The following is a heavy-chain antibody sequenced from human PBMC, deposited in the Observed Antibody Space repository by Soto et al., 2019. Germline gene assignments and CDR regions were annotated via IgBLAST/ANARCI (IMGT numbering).Heavy chain of an antibody. Sequence: EVQLLESGGGLVQPGGSLRLSCAASGFTFSSYAMSWVRQAPGKGLEWVSAISGSGGSTYYADSVKGRFTISRDNSKNTLYLQMNSLRAEDTAVYYCASGRSYEGSSYNFWSGYLGAFDIWGQGTMVTVSS. J-gene: IGHJ3*02. V-gene: IGHV3-23*01. CDR3: ASGRSYEGSSYNFWSGYLGAFDI. CDR2: ISGSGGST. D-gene: IGHD3-3*01. CDR1: GFTFSSYA.